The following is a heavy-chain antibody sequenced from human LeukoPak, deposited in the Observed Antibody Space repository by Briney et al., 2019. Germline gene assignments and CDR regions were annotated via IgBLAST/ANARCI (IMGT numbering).Heavy chain of an antibody. CDR1: GGSFSGYY. D-gene: IGHD2-21*02. Sequence: SETLSLTCAVYGGSFSGYYWSWIRQPPGKGLEWIGEINHSGSTNYNPSLKSRVTISVDTSKNQFSLKLSSVTAADTALYYCARRSVVTAINLDTFDIWGQGTMVTVSS. J-gene: IGHJ3*02. CDR2: INHSGST. CDR3: ARRSVVTAINLDTFDI. V-gene: IGHV4-34*01.